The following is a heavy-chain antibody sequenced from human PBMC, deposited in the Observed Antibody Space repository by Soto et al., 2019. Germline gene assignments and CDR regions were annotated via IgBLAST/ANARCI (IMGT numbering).Heavy chain of an antibody. CDR3: ARDPQVGSSWYGGFYYGMDV. D-gene: IGHD6-13*01. CDR1: GYTFTRYY. V-gene: IGHV1-2*02. Sequence: ASVKVSCKASGYTFTRYYMHLVRQAPGQGLEWMGWINPNSGGRNYAQKFQGRVTMTRDTSISTAYMELSRLRSDDTAVYYCARDPQVGSSWYGGFYYGMDVWGQGTTVTVSS. CDR2: INPNSGGR. J-gene: IGHJ6*02.